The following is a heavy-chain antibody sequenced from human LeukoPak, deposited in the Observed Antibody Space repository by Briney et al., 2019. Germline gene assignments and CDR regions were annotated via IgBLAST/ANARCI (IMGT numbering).Heavy chain of an antibody. D-gene: IGHD3-22*01. V-gene: IGHV1-18*01. Sequence: GASVKVSCKASGYTFTSYGISWVRQAPGQGLEWMGWISAYNGNTNYAQKLQDRVTMTTDTSTSTAYMELRSLRSDDTAVYYCARDSRSMIVDPNAFDIWGQGTMVTVSS. CDR3: ARDSRSMIVDPNAFDI. J-gene: IGHJ3*02. CDR2: ISAYNGNT. CDR1: GYTFTSYG.